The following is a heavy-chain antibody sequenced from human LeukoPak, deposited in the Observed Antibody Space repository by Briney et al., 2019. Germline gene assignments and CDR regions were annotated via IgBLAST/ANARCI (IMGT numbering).Heavy chain of an antibody. CDR2: IWYDATKK. D-gene: IGHD3-3*01. CDR3: AREIFWSGYYSNLHFDY. J-gene: IGHJ4*02. V-gene: IGHV3-33*01. CDR1: GFSFSSYG. Sequence: PGGSLRLSCGASGFSFSSYGMHWVRQAPGKGLEWVAVIWYDATKKYYADSVKGRFTISRDNSKNTLYLQMNSLRAEDTAVYYCAREIFWSGYYSNLHFDYWGRGTQVTVSS.